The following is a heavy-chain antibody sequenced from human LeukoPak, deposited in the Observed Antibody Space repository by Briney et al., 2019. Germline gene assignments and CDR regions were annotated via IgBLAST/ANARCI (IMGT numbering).Heavy chain of an antibody. CDR2: ISSSSSTI. CDR1: GFTFSTYS. V-gene: IGHV3-48*04. J-gene: IGHJ3*02. Sequence: GALRLSCAASGFTFSTYSMTWVREAPGKGLEWVSYISSSSSTIYYADSVKGRFTISRDNAKNSLYLQMNSLRAEDTAVYYCARGPGDYESSRRRLIDIWGQGTMVTVSS. D-gene: IGHD3-22*01. CDR3: ARGPGDYESSRRRLIDI.